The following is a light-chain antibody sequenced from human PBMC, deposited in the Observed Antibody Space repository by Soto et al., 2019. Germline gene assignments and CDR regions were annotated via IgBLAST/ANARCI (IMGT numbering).Light chain of an antibody. Sequence: DIQMTQSPSTLSASVGDRVTITCRASQSISSWLAWYQQNPGKAPKVLIYKASSLESGVPSRFSGSGSGTECTLTISSLQPDDFATYYCQQYNSYPYTFGQGTKLEIK. V-gene: IGKV1-5*03. CDR3: QQYNSYPYT. CDR1: QSISSW. J-gene: IGKJ2*01. CDR2: KAS.